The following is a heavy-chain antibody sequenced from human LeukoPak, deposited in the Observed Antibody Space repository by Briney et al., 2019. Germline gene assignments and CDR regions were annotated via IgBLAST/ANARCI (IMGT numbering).Heavy chain of an antibody. CDR2: IYYSGST. V-gene: IGHV4-59*01. Sequence: SETLSLTCSVSGGSISNYCWSWMRQPPGKGLEWVGYIYYSGSTNYNPSLKSRVTISVDTSKNQFSLKLSSVTAADTAVYYCARAPSYCSSTSCYPVVFDPWGQGTLVTVSS. J-gene: IGHJ5*02. CDR3: ARAPSYCSSTSCYPVVFDP. D-gene: IGHD2-2*01. CDR1: GGSISNYC.